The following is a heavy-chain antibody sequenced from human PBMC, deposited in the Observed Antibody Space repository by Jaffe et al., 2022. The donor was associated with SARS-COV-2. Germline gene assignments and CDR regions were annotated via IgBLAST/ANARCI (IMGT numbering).Heavy chain of an antibody. V-gene: IGHV1-3*01. CDR3: ARANRDGYSYEEGAFDY. Sequence: QVQLVQSGTEVKKPGASVRVSCRASGYTFTTYAIHWVRQAPGQRLEWMGWISGGNDNTEYSQKFQGRVAITRDTSATTAYMELSSLRSEDTAVYYCARANRDGYSYEEGAFDYWGQGTLVTVSS. D-gene: IGHD5-18*01. J-gene: IGHJ4*02. CDR1: GYTFTTYA. CDR2: ISGGNDNT.